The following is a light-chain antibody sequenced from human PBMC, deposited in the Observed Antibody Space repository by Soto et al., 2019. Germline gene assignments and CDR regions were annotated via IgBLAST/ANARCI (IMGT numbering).Light chain of an antibody. J-gene: IGKJ1*01. CDR1: ESVRGSC. CDR3: QQYGGMWT. CDR2: GAS. V-gene: IGKV3-20*01. Sequence: EVVLAQSPGTLSLSPGETATLSCRASESVRGSCFAGYQQGPGQAPRLLIQGASSRATGIPDRFTGSGSGTDFTLTNNRLEPEDCAVYYCQQYGGMWTFGQGTKVDIK.